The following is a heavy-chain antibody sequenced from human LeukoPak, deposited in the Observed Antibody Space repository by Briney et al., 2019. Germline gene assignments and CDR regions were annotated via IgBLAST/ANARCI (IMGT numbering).Heavy chain of an antibody. V-gene: IGHV3-23*01. D-gene: IGHD5-24*01. J-gene: IGHJ4*02. CDR3: AKGANYSPDY. CDR1: GFTFSIYA. Sequence: GRSLRLSCAASGFTFSIYAMSWVRQAPGKGLEWVSAISGSGGTTYYADSVKGRFSISRDNSKNTLYLQMNSLRAEDTAVYYCAKGANYSPDYWGQGTLVTVSS. CDR2: ISGSGGTT.